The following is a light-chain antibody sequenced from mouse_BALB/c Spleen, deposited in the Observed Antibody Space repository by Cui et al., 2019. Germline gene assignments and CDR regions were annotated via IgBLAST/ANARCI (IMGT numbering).Light chain of an antibody. CDR3: QQGQSYPLT. Sequence: QMNQSPSSLSAFLGDTITITCHASQNINVWLSWYQQKPGNIPKLLIYKASNLHTGVPSRFSGSGSGTGFTLTISSLQPEDTATYYCQQGQSYPLTFGGGTKLEIK. V-gene: IGKV11-125*01. CDR2: KAS. CDR1: QNINVW. J-gene: IGKJ1*01.